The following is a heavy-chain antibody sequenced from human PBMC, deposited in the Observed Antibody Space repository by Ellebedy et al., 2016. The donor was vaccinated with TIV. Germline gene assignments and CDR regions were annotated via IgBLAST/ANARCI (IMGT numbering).Heavy chain of an antibody. Sequence: GESLKISXAASGFTFSNAWMSWVRQAPGKGLEWVGRIKSKTDGGTTDYAAPVKGRFTISRDDSKNTLYLQMNSLKTEDTAVYYCTTDLSESYFRWFNPWGQGTLVTVSS. J-gene: IGHJ5*02. V-gene: IGHV3-15*01. CDR1: GFTFSNAW. CDR3: TTDLSESYFRWFNP. CDR2: IKSKTDGGTT. D-gene: IGHD1-26*01.